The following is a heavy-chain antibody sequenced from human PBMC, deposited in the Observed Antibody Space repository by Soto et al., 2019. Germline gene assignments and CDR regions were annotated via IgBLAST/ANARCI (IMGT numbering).Heavy chain of an antibody. CDR3: ARDGRAYSGQDSLDF. V-gene: IGHV3-13*01. Sequence: PGGSLRLSCAASGFTLSSYDMHWVRQATGKGLEWVSAIGRVGETYYSGSVKGRFAISRESAKNSLYLQMNSLRAGDTAMYYCARDGRAYSGQDSLDFWGQGTPVTVSS. J-gene: IGHJ4*02. D-gene: IGHD5-12*01. CDR2: IGRVGET. CDR1: GFTLSSYD.